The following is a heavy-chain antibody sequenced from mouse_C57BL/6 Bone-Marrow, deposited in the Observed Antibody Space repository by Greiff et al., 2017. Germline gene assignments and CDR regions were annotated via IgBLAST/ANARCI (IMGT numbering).Heavy chain of an antibody. Sequence: VQLQQSGAELARPGASVKMSCKASGYTFTSYTMHWVKQRPGQGLEWIGYINPSSGYTKYNQKFKDKATLTADKSSSTAYMQLSSLTSEDSAVYYCAGPTGGDYWGQGTTLTVSS. CDR1: GYTFTSYT. D-gene: IGHD4-1*02. CDR3: AGPTGGDY. J-gene: IGHJ2*01. V-gene: IGHV1-4*01. CDR2: INPSSGYT.